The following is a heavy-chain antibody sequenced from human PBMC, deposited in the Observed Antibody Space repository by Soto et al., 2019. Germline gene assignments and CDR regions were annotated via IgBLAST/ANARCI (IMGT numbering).Heavy chain of an antibody. Sequence: QVQLVESGGGVVQPGTSLRLSCSASGFTLSGVDMHWVRQAPGKGLEWVAVMSYDGRNQYYADSVKGRFTVSRDSSKSTLYLQMNSLRTEDAAVYCCAKGGWYTSSSRSDCWGQGTLVTVSS. D-gene: IGHD6-6*01. V-gene: IGHV3-30*18. CDR2: MSYDGRNQ. CDR1: GFTLSGVD. J-gene: IGHJ4*02. CDR3: AKGGWYTSSSRSDC.